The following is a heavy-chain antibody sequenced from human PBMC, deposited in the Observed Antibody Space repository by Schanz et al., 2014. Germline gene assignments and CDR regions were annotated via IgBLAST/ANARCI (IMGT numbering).Heavy chain of an antibody. CDR3: AKDFVPLVQQLIRSGGAHLDH. CDR2: ISYDGSDK. D-gene: IGHD6-13*01. Sequence: QVQLVESGGGVVQPGRSLRLSCATSGLNFDYYGLVWVRQAPGKGLEWLAVISYDGSDKFHADSVKGRFTISRDNSKNTLYLQMNSLRVEDTAVYYCAKDFVPLVQQLIRSGGAHLDHWGQGTLVTVSS. CDR1: GLNFDYYG. J-gene: IGHJ4*02. V-gene: IGHV3-30*18.